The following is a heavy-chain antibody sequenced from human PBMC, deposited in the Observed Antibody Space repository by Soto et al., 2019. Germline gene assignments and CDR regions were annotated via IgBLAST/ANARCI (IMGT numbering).Heavy chain of an antibody. J-gene: IGHJ6*02. D-gene: IGHD6-13*01. CDR3: ARIAATGRGWDA. Sequence: EVQLVESGGGLVQPGGSLRLSCVDSGFTFSSYWMSGVRQAPVKGLERVGNIKQDGIEENYVDSLKGRFTITRDNAKNSMYQQMNSLRAEDTTVYYCARIAATGRGWDAWGQGTTGVVSS. V-gene: IGHV3-7*01. CDR1: GFTFSSYW. CDR2: IKQDGIEE.